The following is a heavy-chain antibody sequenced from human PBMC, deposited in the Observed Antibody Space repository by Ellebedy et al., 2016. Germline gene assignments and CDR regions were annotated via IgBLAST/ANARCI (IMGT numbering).Heavy chain of an antibody. CDR3: AKDPDPEMPYRGDY. D-gene: IGHD5-24*01. CDR2: ISGNGGST. V-gene: IGHV3-23*01. Sequence: GGSLRLXCAASGFTFSHYAMSWVRQAPGKGLEWVSAISGNGGSTYYAEYVKGRFTISRDNSKNTLYLQMNSLRAEDTAVYYCAKDPDPEMPYRGDYWGQGTLVTVSS. J-gene: IGHJ4*02. CDR1: GFTFSHYA.